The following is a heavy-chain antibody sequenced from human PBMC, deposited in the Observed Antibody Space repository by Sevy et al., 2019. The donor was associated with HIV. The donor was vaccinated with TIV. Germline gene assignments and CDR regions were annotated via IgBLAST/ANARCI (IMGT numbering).Heavy chain of an antibody. J-gene: IGHJ4*02. V-gene: IGHV3-7*03. CDR3: ARRYFDL. CDR2: IRQDGNEI. CDR1: GFTFDMYW. Sequence: GGCLRLSCDASGFTFDMYWMQWVRQAPGKGLEWVANIRQDGNEIYYAASVRGRFTISRDNAKGSLYLQLNNLRVEDTATYYCARRYFDLWGQGILVTVSS.